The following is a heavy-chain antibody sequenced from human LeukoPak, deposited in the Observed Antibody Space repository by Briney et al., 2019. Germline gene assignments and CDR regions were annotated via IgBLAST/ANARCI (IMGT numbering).Heavy chain of an antibody. D-gene: IGHD2-2*01. Sequence: PGGSLRLSCAASGFTFSTYGMIWVRQAPGKGLEWVSCISSRSNYIQYADSVKGRFTISRDNAKNSLYLQMNSLRAGDTAVYYCARGPTIVVVPAAINVWGQGTTVTVSS. CDR1: GFTFSTYG. CDR3: ARGPTIVVVPAAINV. J-gene: IGHJ6*02. CDR2: ISSRSNYI. V-gene: IGHV3-21*01.